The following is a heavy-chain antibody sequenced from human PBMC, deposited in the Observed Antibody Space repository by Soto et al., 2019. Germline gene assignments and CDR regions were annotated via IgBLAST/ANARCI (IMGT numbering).Heavy chain of an antibody. D-gene: IGHD2-21*01. V-gene: IGHV4-31*03. CDR2: IYSSGIT. J-gene: IGHJ6*02. Sequence: NPSETLSLTCTVSGGSISSGGYYWSWIRQHPGKGLEGIGYIYSSGITYYNPSLKSRVTISVDTSKNQFSLKLSSVTAADTAVYYCARAGIAYCGGDCSYGMDVWGQGTTVTVSS. CDR3: ARAGIAYCGGDCSYGMDV. CDR1: GGSISSGGYY.